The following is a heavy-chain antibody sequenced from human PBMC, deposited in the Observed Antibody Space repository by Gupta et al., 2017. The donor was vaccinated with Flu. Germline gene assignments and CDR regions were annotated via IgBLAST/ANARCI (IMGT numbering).Heavy chain of an antibody. Sequence: PPGKGLEWIGEINHSGSTNYNPSLKSRVTISVDTSKNQFSLKLSSVTAADTAVYYCARVSSRDGTRTYYFDYWGQGTLVTVSS. CDR3: ARVSSRDGTRTYYFDY. J-gene: IGHJ4*02. CDR2: INHSGST. D-gene: IGHD2-2*01. V-gene: IGHV4-34*01.